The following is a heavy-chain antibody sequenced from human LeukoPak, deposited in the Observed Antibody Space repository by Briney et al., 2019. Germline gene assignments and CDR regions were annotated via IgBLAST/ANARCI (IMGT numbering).Heavy chain of an antibody. Sequence: ASVKVSCKASGYTFSSYGISWVRQAPGQRLEWMGWINAGNGNTKYSQEFLGRVTTSTDTSASTAYMELSSLRSEDMAVYYCARSGTYYYDSSGFPFNFWGQGTLVTISS. V-gene: IGHV1-3*03. CDR2: INAGNGNT. D-gene: IGHD3-22*01. CDR3: ARSGTYYYDSSGFPFNF. J-gene: IGHJ4*02. CDR1: GYTFSSYG.